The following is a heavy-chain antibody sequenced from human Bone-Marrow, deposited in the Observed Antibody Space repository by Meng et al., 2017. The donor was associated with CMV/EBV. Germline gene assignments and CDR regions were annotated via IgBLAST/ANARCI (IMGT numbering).Heavy chain of an antibody. J-gene: IGHJ6*02. V-gene: IGHV4-39*07. CDR1: GGSISSSSYY. Sequence: SETLSLTCTFSGGSISSSSYYWGWIRQPPGKGLEWIGSIYYSGSTYYNPSLKSRVTISVDTSKNQFSLKLRSVTAADTAVYYCVGTTVTSAYYYYGMDVWGQGTTVNVAS. CDR2: IYYSGST. D-gene: IGHD4-17*01. CDR3: VGTTVTSAYYYYGMDV.